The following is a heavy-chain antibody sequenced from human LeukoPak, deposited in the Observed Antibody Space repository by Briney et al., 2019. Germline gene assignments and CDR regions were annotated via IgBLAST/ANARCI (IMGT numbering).Heavy chain of an antibody. Sequence: GGSLRLSCAASGFTFSSYGMHWVRQAPGKGLEWVAFIRYDGSNKYYADSVKGRFTISRDNSKNTLYLQMNSLRAEDTAVYYCAKDQGGGYVLYYMDVWGKGTTVTISS. CDR3: AKDQGGGYVLYYMDV. CDR1: GFTFSSYG. D-gene: IGHD5-12*01. V-gene: IGHV3-30*02. CDR2: IRYDGSNK. J-gene: IGHJ6*03.